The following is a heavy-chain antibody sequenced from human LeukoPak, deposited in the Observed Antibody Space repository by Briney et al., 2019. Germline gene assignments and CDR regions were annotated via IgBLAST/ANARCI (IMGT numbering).Heavy chain of an antibody. CDR1: GFTVSSNY. CDR3: ARAAAGIRYYGSGIYDY. CDR2: IYSGGST. V-gene: IGHV3-53*01. J-gene: IGHJ4*02. D-gene: IGHD3-10*01. Sequence: GGSLRLSCAASGFTVSSNYMSWVRQAPGKGLEWVSVIYSGGSTYYADSVKGRFTISRDNSKNTLYLQMNSLRAEDTAVYYCARAAAGIRYYGSGIYDYWGQGTLVTVSS.